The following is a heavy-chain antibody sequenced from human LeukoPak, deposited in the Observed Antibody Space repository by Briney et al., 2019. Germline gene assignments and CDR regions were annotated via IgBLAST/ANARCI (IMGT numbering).Heavy chain of an antibody. CDR1: GYTFTSYG. J-gene: IGHJ6*02. D-gene: IGHD5-24*01. V-gene: IGHV1-18*01. Sequence: ASVNVSCQASGYTFTSYGISWVRQAPGQGLEWMGWISAYNGNTNYAQKLQGRVTMTTDTSTSTAYMELRSLRSDDTAVYYCARDVGWLQLYGSFSPTNYYGMDVWGQGTTVTVSS. CDR3: ARDVGWLQLYGSFSPTNYYGMDV. CDR2: ISAYNGNT.